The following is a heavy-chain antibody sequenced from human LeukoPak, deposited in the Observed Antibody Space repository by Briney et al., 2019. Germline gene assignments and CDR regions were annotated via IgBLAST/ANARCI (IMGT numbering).Heavy chain of an antibody. V-gene: IGHV3-23*01. CDR2: ITGNGGST. D-gene: IGHD1-1*01. Sequence: GGSLRLSCAASGFTFSNHAMTWVRQAPGKGPEWVSSITGNGGSTYYADSVKGRFTISRDNPKNVLSLQMNSLRAEDTAVYYCAKELGHNWGYFDYWGQGILVTVSS. CDR1: GFTFSNHA. CDR3: AKELGHNWGYFDY. J-gene: IGHJ4*02.